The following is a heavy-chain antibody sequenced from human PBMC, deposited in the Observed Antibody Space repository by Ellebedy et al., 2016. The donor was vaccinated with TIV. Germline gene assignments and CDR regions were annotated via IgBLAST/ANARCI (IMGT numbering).Heavy chain of an antibody. V-gene: IGHV3-30-3*01. CDR1: GVTFSSYA. Sequence: GESLKISCAASGVTFSSYAMHWVRQAPGKGLEWVAVISYDGSNKYYADSVKGRFTISRDNSKNTLYLQMNSLRAEDTAVYYCARRGGSGSYRNWFDPWGQGTLVTVSS. D-gene: IGHD1-26*01. CDR2: ISYDGSNK. J-gene: IGHJ5*02. CDR3: ARRGGSGSYRNWFDP.